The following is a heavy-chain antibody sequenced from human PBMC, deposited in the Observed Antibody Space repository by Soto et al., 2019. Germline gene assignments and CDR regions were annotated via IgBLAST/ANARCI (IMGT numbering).Heavy chain of an antibody. Sequence: TSETLSITCTVSGGSISSYYWTWIRQPPGKRLEWIGYIKDSGNTNYNPSLKSRVTMSLDTSKNQFSLKVNSVTAADTAVYYCARVSPSYSTGWYYFDYWGQGTLVTVSS. CDR1: GGSISSYY. CDR3: ARVSPSYSTGWYYFDY. D-gene: IGHD6-19*01. J-gene: IGHJ4*02. V-gene: IGHV4-59*01. CDR2: IKDSGNT.